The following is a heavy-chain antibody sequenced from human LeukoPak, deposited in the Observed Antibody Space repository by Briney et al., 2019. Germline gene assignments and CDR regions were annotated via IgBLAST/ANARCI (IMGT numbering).Heavy chain of an antibody. V-gene: IGHV3-64D*09. Sequence: GGSLRLSCSASGFTFSTCAMHWVRQAPGKGLEYVSAISSNGGSTYYADSVKGKFTISRDNSKNTLYLQMSSLRAEDTAMYYCVKAMTYYDILTGFDYWGQGTLVTVSS. CDR1: GFTFSTCA. CDR2: ISSNGGST. CDR3: VKAMTYYDILTGFDY. J-gene: IGHJ4*02. D-gene: IGHD3-9*01.